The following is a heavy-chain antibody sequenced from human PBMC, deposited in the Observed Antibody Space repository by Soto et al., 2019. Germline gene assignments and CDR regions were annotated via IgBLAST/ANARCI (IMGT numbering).Heavy chain of an antibody. CDR1: DGSISSGGYY. V-gene: IGHV4-31*03. Sequence: TLSLTCSVSDGSISSGGYYWRLMRHHQGKGLEWIGYIYYSGSTYYNPSLKSRVTISVDTSKNQFSLKLSSVTAADTAVYYCARGSYSGYDTLYGMDVWGQGTTVTVSS. D-gene: IGHD5-12*01. CDR2: IYYSGST. J-gene: IGHJ6*02. CDR3: ARGSYSGYDTLYGMDV.